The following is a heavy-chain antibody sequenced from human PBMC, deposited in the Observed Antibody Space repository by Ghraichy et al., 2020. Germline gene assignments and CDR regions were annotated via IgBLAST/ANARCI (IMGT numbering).Heavy chain of an antibody. CDR3: ARGSSILWFGAFDI. CDR2: IYYSGRT. CDR1: GGSISSGGYY. V-gene: IGHV4-31*03. J-gene: IGHJ3*02. Sequence: SETLSLTCTVSGGSISSGGYYWSWIRQHPGKGLEWIGNIYYSGRTYYNPSLKSRVIISVDTSKNQFSLKLSSVTAADTAVYYCARGSSILWFGAFDIWGQGTMVTVSS. D-gene: IGHD2-21*01.